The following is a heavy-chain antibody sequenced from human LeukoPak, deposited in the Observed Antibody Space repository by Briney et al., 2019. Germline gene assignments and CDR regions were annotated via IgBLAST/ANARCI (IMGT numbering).Heavy chain of an antibody. Sequence: SETLSLTCAVYGGSFSGYYWSWIRQPPGKGLEWIGEINHSGSTNYNPSLKSRVTISVDTSKNQFSLKLSSVTAADTAVYYCSRLYGDYGWFDPWGQGTLVTVSS. V-gene: IGHV4-34*01. CDR2: INHSGST. CDR1: GGSFSGYY. CDR3: SRLYGDYGWFDP. J-gene: IGHJ5*02. D-gene: IGHD4-17*01.